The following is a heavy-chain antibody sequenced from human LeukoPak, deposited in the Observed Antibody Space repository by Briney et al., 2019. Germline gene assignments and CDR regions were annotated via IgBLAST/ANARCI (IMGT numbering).Heavy chain of an antibody. J-gene: IGHJ4*02. D-gene: IGHD3-9*01. V-gene: IGHV3-23*01. CDR2: ISGSGGST. CDR3: AKDRLRYFDWLDHFDY. Sequence: GGSLRLSCAASGFTFSSYAMSWVRQAPGKGLEWVSAISGSGGSTYYADSVKGQFTISRDNSKNTLYLQMNSLRAEDTAVYYCAKDRLRYFDWLDHFDYWGQGTLVTVSS. CDR1: GFTFSSYA.